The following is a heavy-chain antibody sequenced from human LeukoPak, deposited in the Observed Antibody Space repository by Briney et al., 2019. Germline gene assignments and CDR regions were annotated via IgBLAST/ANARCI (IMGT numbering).Heavy chain of an antibody. CDR2: IYPRDSDT. V-gene: IGHV5-51*01. CDR1: GYSFTNYW. CDR3: ARLLDYGGTYYFDY. J-gene: IGHJ4*02. Sequence: GESLKISCKYSGYSFTNYWIAWVRQMPGKGLEWMGIIYPRDSDTTYSPSFQGQVTISADKSISTAYLQWSSLKASDTAMYFCARLLDYGGTYYFDYRGQGTLVTVSS. D-gene: IGHD4-23*01.